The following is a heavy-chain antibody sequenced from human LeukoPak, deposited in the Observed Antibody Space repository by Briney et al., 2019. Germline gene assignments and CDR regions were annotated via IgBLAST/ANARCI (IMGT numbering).Heavy chain of an antibody. V-gene: IGHV3-64*01. Sequence: GGSLRLSCAASAFTFSSYAMHWVRHAPGEGLEYVSAITSHGDNTSYANSVKDRFTNSRDNSKNTVYLQLGSLRAEDMAAYFCARVKMAVGHAFDIWGQGTMVTVSS. CDR3: ARVKMAVGHAFDI. J-gene: IGHJ3*02. CDR2: ITSHGDNT. D-gene: IGHD5-24*01. CDR1: AFTFSSYA.